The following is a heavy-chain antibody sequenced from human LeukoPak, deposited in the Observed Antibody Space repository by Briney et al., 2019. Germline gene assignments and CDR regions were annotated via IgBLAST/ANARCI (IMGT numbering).Heavy chain of an antibody. Sequence: SVKVSCKASGGTFSSYAISWVRQAPGQGLEWMGGISPIFGTGNYAQKFQGRVTITADESTSTAYMELSSLRSEDTAVYYCATSVVVVPAATVYYYYYMDVWGKGTTVTVSS. CDR3: ATSVVVVPAATVYYYYYMDV. V-gene: IGHV1-69*13. CDR1: GGTFSSYA. CDR2: ISPIFGTG. J-gene: IGHJ6*03. D-gene: IGHD2-2*01.